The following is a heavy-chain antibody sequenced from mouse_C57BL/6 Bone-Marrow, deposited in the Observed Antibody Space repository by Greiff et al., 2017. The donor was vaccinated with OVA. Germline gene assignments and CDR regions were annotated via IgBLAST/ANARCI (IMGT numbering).Heavy chain of an antibody. CDR3: AKQLRSYAMDY. CDR1: GFTFSSYA. CDR2: ISDGGSYT. V-gene: IGHV5-4*03. Sequence: DVMLVESGGGLAKPGGSLKLSCAASGFTFSSYAMSWVRQTPEKRLEWVATISDGGSYTYYPDNVKGRFTISRDNAKNNLYLQMSHLKSEDTAMYYCAKQLRSYAMDYWGQGTSVTVSS. J-gene: IGHJ4*01. D-gene: IGHD1-1*01.